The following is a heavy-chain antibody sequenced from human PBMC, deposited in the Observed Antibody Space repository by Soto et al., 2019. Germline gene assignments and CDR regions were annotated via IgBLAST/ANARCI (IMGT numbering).Heavy chain of an antibody. D-gene: IGHD4-4*01. Sequence: AASVKVSCKASGYTFTSYGISWVRQAPGQGLEWMGWISAYNGNTNYAQKLQGRVTMTTDTSTSTAYMELRSLRSDDTAVYYCARDLVSDYSTGYYYYGMDVWGQGTTVTVSS. CDR1: GYTFTSYG. V-gene: IGHV1-18*01. CDR3: ARDLVSDYSTGYYYYGMDV. CDR2: ISAYNGNT. J-gene: IGHJ6*02.